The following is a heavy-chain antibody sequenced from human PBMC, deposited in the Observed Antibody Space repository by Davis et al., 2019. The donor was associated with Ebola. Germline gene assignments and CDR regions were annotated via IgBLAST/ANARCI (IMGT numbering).Heavy chain of an antibody. J-gene: IGHJ6*02. Sequence: GGSLRLSCAASGFTFSSYGMHWVRQAPGKGLEWVAVIWYDGSNKYYADSVKGRFTISRDNSKNTLYLQMNSLRAEDTAVYYCARFPVAGTGGYYYYGMDVWGQGTTVTVSS. V-gene: IGHV3-33*01. CDR3: ARFPVAGTGGYYYYGMDV. D-gene: IGHD6-19*01. CDR1: GFTFSSYG. CDR2: IWYDGSNK.